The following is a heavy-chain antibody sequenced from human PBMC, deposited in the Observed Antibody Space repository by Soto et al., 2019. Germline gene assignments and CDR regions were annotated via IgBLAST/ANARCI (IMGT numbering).Heavy chain of an antibody. CDR1: GGSIRSFS. D-gene: IGHD1-26*01. CDR3: ARGGLEPLTFDS. V-gene: IGHV4-4*09. J-gene: IGHJ4*02. CDR2: IYNSGST. Sequence: SETLSLTCSVSGGSIRSFSWSWIRQPPGRGLEWIGYIYNSGSTNYNPSLKSRATISVDTSKNQFSLTLTSVTAADTAVYYCARGGLEPLTFDSWGQGTLVTVSS.